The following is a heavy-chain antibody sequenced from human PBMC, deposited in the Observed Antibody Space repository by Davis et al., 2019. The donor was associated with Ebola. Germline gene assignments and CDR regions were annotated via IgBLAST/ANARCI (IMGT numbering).Heavy chain of an antibody. V-gene: IGHV3-30*03. CDR3: APHGPYARFDY. J-gene: IGHJ4*02. CDR1: GFTFSSYG. D-gene: IGHD4-17*01. CDR2: ISYDGSNK. Sequence: PGGSLRLSCAASGFTFSSYGMHWVRQAPGKGLEWVAVISYDGSNKYYADSVKGRFTISRDNSKNTLYLQMNSLRAEDTAVYYCAPHGPYARFDYWGQGTLVTVS.